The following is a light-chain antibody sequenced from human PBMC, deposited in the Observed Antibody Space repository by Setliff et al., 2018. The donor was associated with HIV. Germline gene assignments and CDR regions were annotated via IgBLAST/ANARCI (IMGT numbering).Light chain of an antibody. CDR2: DVS. V-gene: IGLV2-14*01. J-gene: IGLJ1*01. Sequence: QSVLTQPASVSGSPGQSIAISCTGTSSDVGGYNYVSWYQQHPGKAPKLMIYDVSKRPSGVSNRFSGSKSGNTASLTISGLQAEDEADYYCSSYAGSNKGVFGTGTKGTVL. CDR1: SSDVGGYNY. CDR3: SSYAGSNKGV.